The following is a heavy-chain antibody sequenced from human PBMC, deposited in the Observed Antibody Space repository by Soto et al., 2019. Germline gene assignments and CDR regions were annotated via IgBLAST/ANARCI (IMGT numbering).Heavy chain of an antibody. CDR1: GGSFSGYY. CDR3: AIEGHGGSYRHCDY. V-gene: IGHV4-34*01. D-gene: IGHD1-26*01. J-gene: IGHJ4*02. Sequence: QVQLQQWGAGLLKPSETLSLTCAVYGGSFSGYYWSWIRQPPGKGLEWIGEINHSGSTNYNPSLKSRVTPAVDTSKNHLSLKLSSVTAADTAVYYCAIEGHGGSYRHCDYWGQGTLVTVSS. CDR2: INHSGST.